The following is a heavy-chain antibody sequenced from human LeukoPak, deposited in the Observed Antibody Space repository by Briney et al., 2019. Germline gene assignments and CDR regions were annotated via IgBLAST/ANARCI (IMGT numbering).Heavy chain of an antibody. CDR3: AKDGGVGYSSSWNYPNWFDP. J-gene: IGHJ5*02. V-gene: IGHV3-30*18. Sequence: GGSLRLSCAASGFTFSSYGMHWVRQAPGKGLEWVAVISYDGSNKYYADYVKGRFTISRDNSKNTLYLQMNSLRAEDTAVYYCAKDGGVGYSSSWNYPNWFDPWGQGTLVTVSS. D-gene: IGHD6-13*01. CDR2: ISYDGSNK. CDR1: GFTFSSYG.